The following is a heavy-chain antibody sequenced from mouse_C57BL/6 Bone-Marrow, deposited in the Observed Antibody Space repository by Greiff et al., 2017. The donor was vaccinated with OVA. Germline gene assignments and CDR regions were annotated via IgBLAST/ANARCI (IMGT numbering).Heavy chain of an antibody. CDR3: ARRGQGYAMGY. Sequence: EVQGVESGGDLVKPGGSLKLSCAASGFTFSSYGMSWVRQTPDKRLEWVATISSGGSYTSYPDSVKGRFTLSRDNAKNTLYLQMSSLKTEDTAMYYCARRGQGYAMGYWGQGTSVTVSA. D-gene: IGHD3-3*01. CDR2: ISSGGSYT. J-gene: IGHJ4*01. V-gene: IGHV5-6*01. CDR1: GFTFSSYG.